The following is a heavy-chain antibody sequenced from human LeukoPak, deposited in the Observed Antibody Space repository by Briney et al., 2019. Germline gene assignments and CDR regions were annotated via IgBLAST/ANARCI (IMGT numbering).Heavy chain of an antibody. CDR1: GFTFDDYA. CDR2: ISWNSGSI. CDR3: ALLYGSGSYYSDY. V-gene: IGHV3-9*01. J-gene: IGHJ4*02. Sequence: SLRLSCAASGFTFDDYAMHWVRQVPGKGLEWVSGISWNSGSIGYADSVKGRFTISRDNAKKSLYLQMNSLRPEDTALYYCALLYGSGSYYSDYWGQGTLVTVSS. D-gene: IGHD3-10*01.